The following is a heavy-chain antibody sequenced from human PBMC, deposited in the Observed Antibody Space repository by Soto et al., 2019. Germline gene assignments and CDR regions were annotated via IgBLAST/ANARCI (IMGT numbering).Heavy chain of an antibody. V-gene: IGHV1-69*05. J-gene: IGHJ6*02. CDR1: GGTFSSYA. CDR3: ARKNYYYYYGMDV. CDR2: IIPIFGTA. Sequence: SVKVSCKASGGTFSSYAISWVRQAPGQGLEWMGGIIPIFGTANYAQKFQGRVTMTRNTSISTAYMELSSLRSEDTAVYYCARKNYYYYYGMDVWGQGTTVTVSS.